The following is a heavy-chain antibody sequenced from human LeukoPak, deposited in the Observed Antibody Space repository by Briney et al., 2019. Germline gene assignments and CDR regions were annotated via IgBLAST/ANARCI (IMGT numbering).Heavy chain of an antibody. Sequence: GGSLRLSCAASGFTFSTYGMHWVRQAQGKGLEWVAFIRDDGSNNYYADSVKGRFTISRDNSRNTLYLQMNSLRAEDTALYYCAKTTHYYYYYMDVWGKGTTVTVSS. CDR1: GFTFSTYG. D-gene: IGHD1-1*01. V-gene: IGHV3-30*02. J-gene: IGHJ6*03. CDR3: AKTTHYYYYYMDV. CDR2: IRDDGSNN.